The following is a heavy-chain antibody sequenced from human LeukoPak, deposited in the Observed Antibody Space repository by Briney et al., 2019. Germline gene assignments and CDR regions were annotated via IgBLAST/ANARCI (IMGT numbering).Heavy chain of an antibody. CDR2: IKQDESER. Sequence: PGGSLRLSCAVSGFIFSSNWMSWVRQAPGKGLEWVANIKQDESERYYVDSVKGRFTISRDSAKNSLYLQMNSLRAEDTAVYYCARVLRYFDWLTDYFDYWGQGTLVTVSS. CDR3: ARVLRYFDWLTDYFDY. D-gene: IGHD3-9*01. J-gene: IGHJ4*02. V-gene: IGHV3-7*01. CDR1: GFIFSSNW.